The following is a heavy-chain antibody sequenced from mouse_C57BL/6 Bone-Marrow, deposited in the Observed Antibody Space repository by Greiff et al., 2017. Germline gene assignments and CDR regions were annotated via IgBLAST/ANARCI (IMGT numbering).Heavy chain of an antibody. CDR1: GYTFTSYW. V-gene: IGHV1-55*01. CDR3: ASSGLLWLRLWDQ. J-gene: IGHJ2*01. D-gene: IGHD2-2*01. CDR2: IYPGSGST. Sequence: QVQLQQPGAELVKPGASVKMSCKASGYTFTSYWITWVKPRPGQGLEWIGEIYPGSGSTNYNEKFKSKATLTVDTCSSTAYMQLSSLTSEVSAFYYCASSGLLWLRLWDQWGQGTTLTVSS.